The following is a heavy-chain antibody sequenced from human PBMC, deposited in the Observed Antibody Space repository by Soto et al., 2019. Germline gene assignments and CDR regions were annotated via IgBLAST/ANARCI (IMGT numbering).Heavy chain of an antibody. CDR1: GFTFISYA. Sequence: GGSLRLSCAASGFTFISYAMHWVRQAPGKGLEWVAIISHDGSNKYYADSVKGRFTISRDNSKNTLYLQMNSLRAEDTAVYYCARDNDILTGYTHFDYWGQGTLVTVSS. V-gene: IGHV3-30-3*01. CDR2: ISHDGSNK. D-gene: IGHD3-9*01. CDR3: ARDNDILTGYTHFDY. J-gene: IGHJ4*02.